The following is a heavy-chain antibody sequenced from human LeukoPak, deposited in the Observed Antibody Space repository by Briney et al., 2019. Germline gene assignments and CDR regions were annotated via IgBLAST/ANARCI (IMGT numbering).Heavy chain of an antibody. Sequence: GESLKISCKGSGYSFTSYWIGWVRQMPGKGLEWMGIIYPGDSDTRYSPSFQGQVTISVDKSINSAYLQWSSLKASDTAMYYCARQASVPGYYDSSGYHPFDYWGQGTLVTVSS. CDR1: GYSFTSYW. CDR2: IYPGDSDT. V-gene: IGHV5-51*01. CDR3: ARQASVPGYYDSSGYHPFDY. D-gene: IGHD3-22*01. J-gene: IGHJ4*02.